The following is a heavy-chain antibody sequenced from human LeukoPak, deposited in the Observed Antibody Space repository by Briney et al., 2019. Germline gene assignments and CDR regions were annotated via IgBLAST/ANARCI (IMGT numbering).Heavy chain of an antibody. J-gene: IGHJ5*02. V-gene: IGHV4-39*07. CDR1: GGSISSSSYY. CDR3: ARDLRAFWSGYYSWFDP. CDR2: IYYSGST. D-gene: IGHD3-3*01. Sequence: SETLSLTCTVSGGSISSSSYYWGWIRQPPGKGLEWIGSIYYSGSTYYNPSLKSRLTMSVDTSKNQFSLKLSSVTAADTAVYYCARDLRAFWSGYYSWFDPWGQGTLVSVSS.